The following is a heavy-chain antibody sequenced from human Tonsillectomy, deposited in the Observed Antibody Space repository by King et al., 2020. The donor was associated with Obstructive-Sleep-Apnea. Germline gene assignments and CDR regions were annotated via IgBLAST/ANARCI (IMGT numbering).Heavy chain of an antibody. CDR2: MYHSGST. CDR1: GYSISTGYY. Sequence: VQLQESGPGLVKPSETLSLTCTVSGYSISTGYYWGWIRQPPGKGLEWIGSMYHSGSTYYNPSLKSRVTISVDTSKNQFSLKLSSVTAADTAVYYCASIFGWFGESKNWFDPWGQGTLVTVSS. D-gene: IGHD3-10*01. J-gene: IGHJ5*02. CDR3: ASIFGWFGESKNWFDP. V-gene: IGHV4-38-2*02.